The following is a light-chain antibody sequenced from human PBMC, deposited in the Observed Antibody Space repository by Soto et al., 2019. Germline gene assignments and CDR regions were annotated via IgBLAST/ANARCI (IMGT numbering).Light chain of an antibody. CDR2: GNS. CDR1: SSNIGAGYD. V-gene: IGLV1-40*01. CDR3: QSYDSSLSWV. Sequence: QLVLTQPPSVSGAPGQRVTISCTGSSSNIGAGYDVHWYQQLPGTAPKLLIYGNSNRPSGVPDRFSGSKSGTSASLAITGLQAEDEADYYRQSYDSSLSWVFGGETKVIVL. J-gene: IGLJ3*02.